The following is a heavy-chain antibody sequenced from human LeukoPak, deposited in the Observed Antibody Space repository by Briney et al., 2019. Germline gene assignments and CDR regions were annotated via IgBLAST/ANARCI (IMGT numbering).Heavy chain of an antibody. D-gene: IGHD3-10*01. CDR1: GGSISSGDYY. Sequence: SQTLSLTCTVSGGSISSGDYYWSWIRQPPGKGLEWIGYIYYSGSTYYNPSLKSRVTISVDTSKNQLSLKLSSVTAADTAVYYCASDYYGSGSDVYFDYWGQGTLVTVSS. CDR2: IYYSGST. CDR3: ASDYYGSGSDVYFDY. J-gene: IGHJ4*02. V-gene: IGHV4-30-4*01.